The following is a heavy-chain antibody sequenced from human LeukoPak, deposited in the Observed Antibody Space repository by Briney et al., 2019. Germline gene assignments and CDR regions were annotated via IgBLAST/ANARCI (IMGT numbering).Heavy chain of an antibody. CDR1: GASISGYY. J-gene: IGHJ6*03. D-gene: IGHD2-21*02. Sequence: PSETLSLTCTVSGASISGYYWSWIRQPPGKGLEWIGYISYSGSTNYNPSLRSRVTISVDTSTNQFSLKLSSVTAADTAVYYCARGICGGDCFTYYFYHMDVWGKGTTVTASS. CDR3: ARGICGGDCFTYYFYHMDV. V-gene: IGHV4-59*01. CDR2: ISYSGST.